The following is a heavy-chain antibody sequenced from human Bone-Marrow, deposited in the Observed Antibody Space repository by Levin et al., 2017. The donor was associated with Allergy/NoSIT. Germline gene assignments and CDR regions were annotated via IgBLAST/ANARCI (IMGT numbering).Heavy chain of an antibody. V-gene: IGHV4-59*01. CDR3: AILYGDYGAFDI. Sequence: GSLRLSCTVSGGSISSYYWSWIRQPPGKGLEWIGYIYYSGSTNYNPSLKSRVTISVDTSKNQFSLKLSSVTAADTAVYYCAILYGDYGAFDIWGQGTMVTVSS. J-gene: IGHJ3*02. CDR1: GGSISSYY. CDR2: IYYSGST. D-gene: IGHD4-17*01.